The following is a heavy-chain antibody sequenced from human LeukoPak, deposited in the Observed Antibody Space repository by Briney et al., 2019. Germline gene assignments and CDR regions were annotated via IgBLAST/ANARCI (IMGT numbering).Heavy chain of an antibody. CDR3: ARQRSSSWYDNDY. J-gene: IGHJ4*02. D-gene: IGHD6-13*01. Sequence: GESLKISCKGSGYSFTSYWIGWVRQIPGKGLEWMGIIYPGDSDTRYSPSFQGQVTISADKSISTAYLQWSSLKASDTAMYYCARQRSSSWYDNDYWGQGTLVTVSS. CDR1: GYSFTSYW. V-gene: IGHV5-51*01. CDR2: IYPGDSDT.